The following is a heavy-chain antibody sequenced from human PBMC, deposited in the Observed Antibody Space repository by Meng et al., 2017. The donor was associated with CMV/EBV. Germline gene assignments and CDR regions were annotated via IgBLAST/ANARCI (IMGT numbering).Heavy chain of an antibody. D-gene: IGHD2-2*01. CDR3: ARRVGRVVPAAIHWFDP. V-gene: IGHV4-34*01. Sequence: GSFSCYYWSWIRQPPGKGLEWSGEINHSGSTNYNPSLKSRVTISVDTSKNQFSLKLSSVTAADTAVYYCARRVGRVVPAAIHWFDPWGQGTLVTVSS. J-gene: IGHJ5*02. CDR2: INHSGST. CDR1: GSFSCYY.